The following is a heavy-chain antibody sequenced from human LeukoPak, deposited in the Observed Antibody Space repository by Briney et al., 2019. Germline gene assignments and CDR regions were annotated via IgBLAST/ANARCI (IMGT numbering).Heavy chain of an antibody. Sequence: GGSLRLYCAASGLVFSASYMSWVRKAPGKGLVGVATIKPDGSEKHHVDSVSGRFTISRDNTNDSLFLQMNSLRDDDTAVYYCVRGGTYWTVSWGQGTLVNVS. V-gene: IGHV3-7*01. J-gene: IGHJ5*01. CDR2: IKPDGSEK. CDR1: GLVFSASY. CDR3: VRGGTYWTVS.